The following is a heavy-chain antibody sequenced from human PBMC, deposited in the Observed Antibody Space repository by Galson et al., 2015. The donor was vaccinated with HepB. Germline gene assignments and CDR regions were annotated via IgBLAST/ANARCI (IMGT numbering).Heavy chain of an antibody. CDR1: GFTFNSYA. CDR3: AGGGGCSSTVSYFVRDDYYYGMDV. V-gene: IGHV3-30*04. D-gene: IGHD2-2*01. J-gene: IGHJ6*02. CDR2: ISYDGSNN. Sequence: SLRLCCAASGFTFNSYAMHWVRQAPGKGLEWVAVISYDGSNNYYADSVEGRFTISRDNSKNTLDLQMNSLRAEDTTVYYWAGGGGCSSTVSYFVRDDYYYGMDVWGQGTTVTVSS.